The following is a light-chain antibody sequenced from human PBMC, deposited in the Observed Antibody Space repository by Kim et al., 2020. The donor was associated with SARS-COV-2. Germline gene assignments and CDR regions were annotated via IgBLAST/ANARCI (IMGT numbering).Light chain of an antibody. J-gene: IGLJ1*01. Sequence: QSALTQPASVSGSPGQSITISCTGTSRDVGNYNLVSWYQQHPGKAPKLMIYEISKRPSGVSNRFSGSKSGNTASLTISGLQAEDEADYYCCSYAGSSTFVLGTGTNVTVL. CDR3: CSYAGSSTFV. V-gene: IGLV2-23*02. CDR2: EIS. CDR1: SRDVGNYNL.